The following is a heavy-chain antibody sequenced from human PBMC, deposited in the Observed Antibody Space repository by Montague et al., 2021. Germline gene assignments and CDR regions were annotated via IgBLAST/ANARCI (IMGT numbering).Heavy chain of an antibody. D-gene: IGHD2-21*01. V-gene: IGHV2-5*02. CDR3: AHTHHVIPFYFCMDV. CDR1: GFSLTTSGVG. CDR2: IYWDADK. J-gene: IGHJ6*03. Sequence: PALVKPTKTLTLTCTFSGFSLTTSGVGVGWIRQPPGKALEWLGVIYWDADKRYSPSLQNRLIITHDASRNQVILTLNDLDPMDTGTYFCAHTHHVIPFYFCMDVWGKGTTVTVSS.